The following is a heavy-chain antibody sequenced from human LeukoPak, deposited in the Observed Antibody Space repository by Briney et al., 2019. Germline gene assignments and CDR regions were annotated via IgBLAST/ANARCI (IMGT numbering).Heavy chain of an antibody. CDR1: GYTFTGYY. D-gene: IGHD6-19*01. J-gene: IGHJ4*02. Sequence: ASVKVSCKASGYTFTGYYMHWVRQAPGQGLEWMGRINPNSGGTNYAQKFQGRVTMTRDTSISTAYMELSGLRPDDTAVYYCARVRLNSSGWYKGGIDYWGQGTLVTVSS. V-gene: IGHV1-2*06. CDR2: INPNSGGT. CDR3: ARVRLNSSGWYKGGIDY.